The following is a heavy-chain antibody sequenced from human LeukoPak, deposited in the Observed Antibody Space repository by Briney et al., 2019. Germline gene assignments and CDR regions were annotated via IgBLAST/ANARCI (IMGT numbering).Heavy chain of an antibody. V-gene: IGHV4-39*07. CDR3: ARAEYYYGSGSYYNLDY. D-gene: IGHD3-10*01. CDR1: GGSISTSNYY. J-gene: IGHJ4*02. CDR2: IFYSGST. Sequence: SETLSLTCTVSGGSISTSNYYWGWIRQPPGKGLEWIGNIFYSGSTYYSPSLKSRVTISLDTSRNQFSLKLSSVTAADTAVYYCARAEYYYGSGSYYNLDYWGQGTLVTVSS.